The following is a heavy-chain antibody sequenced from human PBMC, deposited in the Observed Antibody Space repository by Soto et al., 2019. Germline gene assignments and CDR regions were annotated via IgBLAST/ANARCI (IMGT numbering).Heavy chain of an antibody. Sequence: GASVKVSCKASGGTFSSYAISWVRQAPGQGLEWMGGIIPIFGTANYAQKFQGRVTITADESTSTAYMELSSLRSEDTAVYYCALYYYDSSGYYYPEYFQHWGQGTLVTVFS. J-gene: IGHJ1*01. CDR1: GGTFSSYA. V-gene: IGHV1-69*13. D-gene: IGHD3-22*01. CDR3: ALYYYDSSGYYYPEYFQH. CDR2: IIPIFGTA.